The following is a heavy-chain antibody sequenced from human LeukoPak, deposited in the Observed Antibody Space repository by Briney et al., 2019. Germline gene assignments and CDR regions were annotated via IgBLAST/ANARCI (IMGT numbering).Heavy chain of an antibody. CDR1: GFTFSNVW. D-gene: IGHD2-21*02. CDR2: VKSKADGATA. CDR3: STGALAYCNGDCFV. V-gene: IGHV3-15*05. Sequence: GGSIRLSCAASGFTFSNVWMSWVRQAPGQGLEWIGLVKSKADGATAIYASAVKGRFTISRDDSVSTVFLQMMGLQIDDTAVYFCSTGALAYCNGDCFVWGQGTLVTVSS. J-gene: IGHJ1*01.